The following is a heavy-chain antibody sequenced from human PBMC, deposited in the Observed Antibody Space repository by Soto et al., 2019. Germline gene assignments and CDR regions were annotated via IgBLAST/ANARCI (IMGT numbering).Heavy chain of an antibody. Sequence: QVQLVQSGAEVKKPGASVKVSCKASGYTFSNYAITWVRQAPGQGLEWMGWISADNSNTNYAQKLQGRVTMTTDTSTSTAYMELRSLRSDDTAVYYCARLMIPRDYYYGMDVWGQGTTVTVSS. CDR1: GYTFSNYA. V-gene: IGHV1-18*01. CDR3: ARLMIPRDYYYGMDV. J-gene: IGHJ6*02. CDR2: ISADNSNT. D-gene: IGHD2-8*01.